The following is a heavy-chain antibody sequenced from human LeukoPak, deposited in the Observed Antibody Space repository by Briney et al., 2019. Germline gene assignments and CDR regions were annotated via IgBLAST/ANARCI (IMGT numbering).Heavy chain of an antibody. J-gene: IGHJ5*02. Sequence: SQTLSLTCAISGDSVSNNDVAWNWFSQSPSRGLEWLGRTYYTSKWNNDYAVSVQSRIAVNPDTSKNQFSLYLNSVTPEDTAVYYCARQASRRFDPWGQGTLVTVSS. V-gene: IGHV6-1*01. CDR1: GDSVSNNDVA. CDR3: ARQASRRFDP. CDR2: TYYTSKWNN.